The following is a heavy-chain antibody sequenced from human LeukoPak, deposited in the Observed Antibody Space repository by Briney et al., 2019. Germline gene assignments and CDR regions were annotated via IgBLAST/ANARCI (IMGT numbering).Heavy chain of an antibody. CDR1: GYTITSYY. D-gene: IGHD3-3*01. J-gene: IGHJ4*02. CDR3: ARDPRTIFGVVIGPYYFDY. Sequence: GASVKVSRKSSGYTITSYYMHSVRQAPAQGHEWMGKINTSGGSTSYAQKFQGTVTMTRDTSTSTVYMELSSLRSEDTAVYYCARDPRTIFGVVIGPYYFDYWGQGTLVTVSS. CDR2: INTSGGST. V-gene: IGHV1-46*01.